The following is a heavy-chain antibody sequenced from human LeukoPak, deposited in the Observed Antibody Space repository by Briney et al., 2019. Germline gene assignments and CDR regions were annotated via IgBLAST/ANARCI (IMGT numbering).Heavy chain of an antibody. V-gene: IGHV3-33*01. CDR3: ARELFGSGSCPDY. CDR2: VWHDGSNR. J-gene: IGHJ4*02. D-gene: IGHD3-10*01. Sequence: GESLTLSCEAHRLSVGSYAIDCIRRARVNRQEWVALVWHDGSNRYYADSVKGRFTISRDNSKNTVYLQMNSLRAEDTAVYYCARELFGSGSCPDYWGQGTLVTVSS. CDR1: RLSVGSYA.